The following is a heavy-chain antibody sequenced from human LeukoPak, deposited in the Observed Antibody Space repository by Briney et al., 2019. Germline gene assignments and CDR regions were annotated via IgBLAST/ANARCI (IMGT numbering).Heavy chain of an antibody. D-gene: IGHD4-17*01. CDR3: AREEETVKAFGP. Sequence: GGSPRLSCAASGFTVSSSYMNWVRQAPGKGLEWASIIYAGGSTYYAGSVEGRFTISRDNSKNTLYLQMNSLRAEDTAVYYCAREEETVKAFGPWGQGTLVTVSS. CDR1: GFTVSSSY. CDR2: IYAGGST. V-gene: IGHV3-53*01. J-gene: IGHJ5*02.